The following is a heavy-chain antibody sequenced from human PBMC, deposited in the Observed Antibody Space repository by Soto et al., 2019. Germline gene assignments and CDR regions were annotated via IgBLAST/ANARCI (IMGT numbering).Heavy chain of an antibody. CDR1: GYTFTSYG. Sequence: QVQLVQSGAEVKKPGASVKVSCKASGYTFTSYGISWVRQAPGQGLEWMGWISAYNGNTNYAQKLQGRVTMTTDRNGGTAYVELWSPRSDDTAVYYCARDKGFKVDAWADYWGRASMVTVCS. J-gene: IGHJ4*01. CDR3: ARDKGFKVDAWADY. CDR2: ISAYNGNT. V-gene: IGHV1-18*01. D-gene: IGHD7-27*01.